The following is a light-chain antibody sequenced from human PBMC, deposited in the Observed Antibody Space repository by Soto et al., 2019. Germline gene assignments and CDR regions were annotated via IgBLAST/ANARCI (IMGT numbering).Light chain of an antibody. Sequence: DIQMTQSPSTLSASVGDRVTITCRASQSIIRWLVWYQQKPGKAPKLLIYDASSLEGGVPSRFSGSGSGTEFSLTISSLRPDDFATYYCQQYNNYLYSFGQGTKVDI. V-gene: IGKV1-5*01. J-gene: IGKJ2*03. CDR3: QQYNNYLYS. CDR1: QSIIRW. CDR2: DAS.